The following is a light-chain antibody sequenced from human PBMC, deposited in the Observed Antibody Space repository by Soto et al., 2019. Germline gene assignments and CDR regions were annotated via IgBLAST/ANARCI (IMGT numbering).Light chain of an antibody. V-gene: IGLV3-25*03. Sequence: SYELVQPPSVSVSPGQTAKITCSGDVLPKQYVYWYQQKTGQAPVLLIYLDTQRSSGIPERFSASGSGTSATLTIAGVQAEDEADYYCHSADITGTYQVFGGGTKPPS. CDR3: HSADITGTYQV. J-gene: IGLJ2*01. CDR2: LDT. CDR1: VLPKQY.